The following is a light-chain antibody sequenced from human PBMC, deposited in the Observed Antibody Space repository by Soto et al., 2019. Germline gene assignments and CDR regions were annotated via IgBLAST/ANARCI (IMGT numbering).Light chain of an antibody. CDR1: SSDVGSYNL. V-gene: IGLV2-23*02. CDR2: EVS. J-gene: IGLJ1*01. CDR3: CSYAGSSTFAYV. Sequence: QSALTQPASVSGSPGQSITISCTGTSSDVGSYNLVSWYQQHPGKAPKLMIYEVSKRPSGVPNRFSGSKSGNTASLTISGLQAEDEADYYCCSYAGSSTFAYVFGTGTKVPVL.